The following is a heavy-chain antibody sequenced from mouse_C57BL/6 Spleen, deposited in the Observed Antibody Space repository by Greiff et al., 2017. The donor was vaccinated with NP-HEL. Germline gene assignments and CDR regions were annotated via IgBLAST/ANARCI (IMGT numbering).Heavy chain of an antibody. J-gene: IGHJ3*01. D-gene: IGHD1-1*01. CDR2: IYPGDGDT. CDR3: ARPPYGSSPWFAY. V-gene: IGHV1-80*01. CDR1: GYAFSSYW. Sequence: QVQLQQSGAELVKPGASVKISCKASGYAFSSYWMNWVKQRPGKGLEWIGQIYPGDGDTNYNGKFKGKATLTADKSSSTAYMQLSSLTSEDSAVYFCARPPYGSSPWFAYWGHGTLVTVSA.